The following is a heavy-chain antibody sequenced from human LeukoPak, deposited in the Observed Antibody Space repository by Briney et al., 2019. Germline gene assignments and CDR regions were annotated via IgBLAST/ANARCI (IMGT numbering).Heavy chain of an antibody. CDR1: GYTFTSYY. CDR3: ARDFADYVWGSYRPPPRYYFDY. V-gene: IGHV1-46*01. J-gene: IGHJ4*02. Sequence: GASVKVSCKASGYTFTSYYMHWVRQAPGQGLEWMGIINPSGGSTSYAQKFQGRVTMTRDTSTSTVYMELSSLRSEDTAVYYCARDFADYVWGSYRPPPRYYFDYWGQGTLVTVSS. CDR2: INPSGGST. D-gene: IGHD3-16*02.